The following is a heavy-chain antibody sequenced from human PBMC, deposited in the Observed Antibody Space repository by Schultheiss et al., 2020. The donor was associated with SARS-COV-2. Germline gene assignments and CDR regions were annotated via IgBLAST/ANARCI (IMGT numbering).Heavy chain of an antibody. D-gene: IGHD3-10*01. CDR3: ARDGSMVRGVITLRGWFDP. CDR1: GFTFSSYG. J-gene: IGHJ5*02. Sequence: GGSLRLSCAASGFTFSSYGMHWVRQAPGKGLEWVAVISYDGSNKYYADSVKGRFTISRDNAKNSLYLQMNSLRAEDTAVYYCARDGSMVRGVITLRGWFDPWGQGTLVTVSS. V-gene: IGHV3-30*03. CDR2: ISYDGSNK.